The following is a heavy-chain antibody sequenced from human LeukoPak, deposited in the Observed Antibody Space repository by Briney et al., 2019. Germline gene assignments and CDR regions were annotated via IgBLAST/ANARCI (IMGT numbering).Heavy chain of an antibody. CDR2: INPDGSGK. V-gene: IGHV3-7*01. J-gene: IGHJ6*02. CDR3: ARGGDGMDV. Sequence: GGSLRLSCEASGFTLSTYWMNWVRQVPGKGLDWVANINPDGSGKRYVDSVKGRFTIARDNADNSLSLQMNSLRAEDTAVYYCARGGDGMDVWGQGTTVTVSS. CDR1: GFTLSTYW. D-gene: IGHD3-16*01.